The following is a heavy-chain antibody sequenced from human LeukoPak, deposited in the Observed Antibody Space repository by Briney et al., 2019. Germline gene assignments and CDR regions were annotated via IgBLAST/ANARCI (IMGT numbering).Heavy chain of an antibody. J-gene: IGHJ6*02. D-gene: IGHD4-11*01. CDR3: AKSMATVTPYYYYGMDV. CDR2: ISYDGSNK. V-gene: IGHV3-30*18. CDR1: GFTFSSYG. Sequence: GRSLRLSCAASGFTFSSYGMHWVRQAPGKGLEWVAVISYDGSNKYYADSVKGRFTISRDNSKNTLYLQMNSLRAEDTAVYYCAKSMATVTPYYYYGMDVWGQGTTVTVS.